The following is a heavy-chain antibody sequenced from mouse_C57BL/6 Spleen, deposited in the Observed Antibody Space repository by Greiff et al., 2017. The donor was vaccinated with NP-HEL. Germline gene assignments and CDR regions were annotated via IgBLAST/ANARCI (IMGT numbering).Heavy chain of an antibody. CDR2: ISSGGDYI. CDR3: TRGPLYYGSSYYFDY. J-gene: IGHJ2*01. CDR1: GFTFSSYA. Sequence: DVMLVESGEGLVKPGGSLKLSCAASGFTFSSYAMSWVRQTPEKRLEWVAYISSGGDYIYYAATVKGRFTISRDNARNTLYLQMSSLKSEDTAMYYCTRGPLYYGSSYYFDYWGQGTTLTVSS. V-gene: IGHV5-9-1*02. D-gene: IGHD1-1*01.